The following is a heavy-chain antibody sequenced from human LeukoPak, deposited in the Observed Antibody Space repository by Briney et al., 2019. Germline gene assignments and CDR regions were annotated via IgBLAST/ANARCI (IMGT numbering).Heavy chain of an antibody. CDR3: ARTTEDCSSTSCYQYWFDP. V-gene: IGHV4-59*01. Sequence: ASETLSLTCTVSGGSISSYYWSWIRQPPGKGLEWIGYIYYSGSTSYNPSLKSRVTISVDTSKNQISLKVRSVTAADTAVYYCARTTEDCSSTSCYQYWFDPWGQGTLVTVSS. CDR1: GGSISSYY. D-gene: IGHD2-2*01. CDR2: IYYSGST. J-gene: IGHJ5*02.